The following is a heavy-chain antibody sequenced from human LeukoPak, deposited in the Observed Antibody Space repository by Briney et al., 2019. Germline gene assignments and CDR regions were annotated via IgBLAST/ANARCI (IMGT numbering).Heavy chain of an antibody. CDR3: ARSTLRPYYSDSSGYFSAFDI. V-gene: IGHV4-34*01. J-gene: IGHJ3*02. CDR1: GGSFSGYY. Sequence: SETLSLTCAVYGGSFSGYYWSWIRQPPGKGLEWIGEINHSGSTNYNPSLKSRVTISVDTSENQFSLKLSSVTAADTAVYYCARSTLRPYYSDSSGYFSAFDIWGQGAMVTVSS. D-gene: IGHD3-22*01. CDR2: INHSGST.